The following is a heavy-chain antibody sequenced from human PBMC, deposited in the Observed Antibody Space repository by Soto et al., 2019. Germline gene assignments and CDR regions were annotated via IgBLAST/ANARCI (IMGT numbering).Heavy chain of an antibody. V-gene: IGHV4-39*01. J-gene: IGHJ6*02. CDR1: VYSVTSSDYY. CDR2: MFYSGLT. CDR3: APLSVSLSGPYGIHV. Sequence: ETLSLTCSVSVYSVTSSDYYWAWIRQPPGKGLEWIGSMFYSGLTYYNPSLKSRVTLSVDTSKNQFSVRLNSVTAADTAVYCCAPLSVSLSGPYGIHVWGQGTTVTVSS. D-gene: IGHD2-15*01.